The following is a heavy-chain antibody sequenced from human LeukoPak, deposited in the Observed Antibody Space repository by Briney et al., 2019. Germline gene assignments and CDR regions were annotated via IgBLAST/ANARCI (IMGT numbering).Heavy chain of an antibody. CDR2: IYYSGST. D-gene: IGHD3-16*02. V-gene: IGHV4-59*12. Sequence: SETLSLTCTVSGGSISSYYWSWIRQPPGKGLEWIGSIYYSGSTYYNPSLKSRVTISVDTSKNQFSLKLSSVTAADTAVYYCARDDGIMITFGGVIAPDYWGQGTLVTVSS. CDR1: GGSISSYY. J-gene: IGHJ4*02. CDR3: ARDDGIMITFGGVIAPDY.